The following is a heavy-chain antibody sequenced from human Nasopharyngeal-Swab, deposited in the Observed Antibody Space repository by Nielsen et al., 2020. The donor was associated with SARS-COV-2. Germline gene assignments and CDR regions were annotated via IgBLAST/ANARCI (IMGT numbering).Heavy chain of an antibody. CDR2: ISSYYDNT. CDR1: GYTLTTYD. J-gene: IGHJ3*02. Sequence: ASVKVSCKASGYTLTTYDISWVRRAPGQGLEWLGWISSYYDNTNYAQKPQGRVTLTTDTSTSTAYMELRSLRSDDTAVYYCARDRRTEGHSFDIWGQGTMVTVSS. CDR3: ARDRRTEGHSFDI. V-gene: IGHV1-18*01.